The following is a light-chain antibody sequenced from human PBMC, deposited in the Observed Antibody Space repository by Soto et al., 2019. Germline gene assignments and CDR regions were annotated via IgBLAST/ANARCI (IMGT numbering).Light chain of an antibody. CDR3: QQHSNWPPVT. CDR2: DAS. J-gene: IGKJ5*01. Sequence: EIVLTQSPGTLSLSPGERAALSCRASQSVSSYLAWYQQKPGQAPRLLIYDASNRATGIPARFSGSGSGTDFTLTISSLEPEDFAVYFCQQHSNWPPVTFGQGTRLEIK. CDR1: QSVSSY. V-gene: IGKV3-11*01.